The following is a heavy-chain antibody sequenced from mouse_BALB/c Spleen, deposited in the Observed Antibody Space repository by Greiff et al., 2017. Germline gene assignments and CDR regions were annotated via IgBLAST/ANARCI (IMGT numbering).Heavy chain of an antibody. CDR2: IDPFNGGT. J-gene: IGHJ3*01. CDR3: ARYYGSSEAY. D-gene: IGHD1-1*01. CDR1: GYSFTSYY. V-gene: IGHV1S135*01. Sequence: VQLQQSGPELMKPGASVKISCKASGYSFTSYYMHWVKQSHGKSLAWIGYIDPFNGGTSYNQKFKGKATLTVDKSSSTAYMHLSSLTSEDSAVYYCARYYGSSEAYWGQGTLVTVSA.